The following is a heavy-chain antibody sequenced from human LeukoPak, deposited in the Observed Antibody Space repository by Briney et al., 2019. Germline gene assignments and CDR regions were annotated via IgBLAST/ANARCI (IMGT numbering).Heavy chain of an antibody. J-gene: IGHJ4*02. D-gene: IGHD6-19*01. Sequence: SQTLSLTYAISGDSVSSINGAWNWIRQSPSRGLEWLGRTYYRSKWYTDYAESIRGRITINPDTSKNHFSLQLTSVTPDDTAVYYCARDLGNTGWHTFDFWGQGTLVTVSS. CDR1: GDSVSSINGA. CDR2: TYYRSKWYT. CDR3: ARDLGNTGWHTFDF. V-gene: IGHV6-1*01.